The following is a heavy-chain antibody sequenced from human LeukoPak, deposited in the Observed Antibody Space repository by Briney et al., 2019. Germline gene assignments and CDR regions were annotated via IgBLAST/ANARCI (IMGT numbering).Heavy chain of an antibody. J-gene: IGHJ4*02. CDR1: GFTYGDYS. D-gene: IGHD2-21*02. CDR3: LRGCGGNCFYFNF. V-gene: IGHV3-49*04. Sequence: PGRSLRLSCTASGFTYGDYSMSWVRRTPGKGREWVGFIRSKTYAGTTEYAASVKGRFTISRDDSKSIAYLQMNSLTTEDTGVYYRLRGCGGNCFYFNFWGQGTLVTVSS. CDR2: IRSKTYAGTT.